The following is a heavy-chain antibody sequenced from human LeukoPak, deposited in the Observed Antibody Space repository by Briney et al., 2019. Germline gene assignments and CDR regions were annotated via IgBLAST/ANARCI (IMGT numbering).Heavy chain of an antibody. D-gene: IGHD3-3*01. Sequence: PSETLSLTCTVSGGSISSYYWSWIRQPPGKGLEWIGYIYTSGSTNYNPSLKSRVTISVDTSKNQFSLKLSSVTAADTAVYYCASYDFWSGSIDYWGQGTLVTVSS. CDR2: IYTSGST. CDR3: ASYDFWSGSIDY. V-gene: IGHV4-4*09. CDR1: GGSISSYY. J-gene: IGHJ4*02.